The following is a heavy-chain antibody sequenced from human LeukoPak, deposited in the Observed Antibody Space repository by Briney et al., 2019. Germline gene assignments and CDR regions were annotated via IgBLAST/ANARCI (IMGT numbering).Heavy chain of an antibody. V-gene: IGHV3-30*02. CDR3: AKYEYYAFDI. CDR1: GFTFSAYG. CDR2: IWSDGNNE. J-gene: IGHJ3*02. Sequence: GESLRLSCAASGFTFSAYGMNWVRQAPGKGLEWVAFIWSDGNNEYYADSVKGRFTISRDNSKNKVYLQMNSLRPEDTAVYYCAKYEYYAFDIWGQGTMVTVSS. D-gene: IGHD3-16*01.